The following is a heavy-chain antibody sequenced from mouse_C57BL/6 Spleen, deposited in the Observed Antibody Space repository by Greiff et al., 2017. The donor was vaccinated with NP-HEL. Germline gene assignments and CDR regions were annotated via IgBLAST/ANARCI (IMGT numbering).Heavy chain of an antibody. CDR2: IYTGDGAT. Sequence: VQLQQSGPELVKPGASVKISCKASGYAFSSSWMNWVKQRPGKGLEWIGRIYTGDGATNYNGKFKGTATLTADKSSRTAYMQLSSLTAEDSAVYFCAGLYYSNPFAYWGQGTLVTVSA. J-gene: IGHJ3*01. V-gene: IGHV1-82*01. CDR1: GYAFSSSW. D-gene: IGHD2-5*01. CDR3: AGLYYSNPFAY.